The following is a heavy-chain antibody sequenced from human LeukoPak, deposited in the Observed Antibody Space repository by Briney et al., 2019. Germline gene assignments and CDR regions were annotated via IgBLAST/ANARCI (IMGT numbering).Heavy chain of an antibody. Sequence: SETLSLTGIGSGGSSSAISSNNYHWGWIRQPPGKALARIGRTYYSGSTYYNPSLNSRVTMSVDTSKNQFSLKLSSVTAADTALYYCARDMGVVTAHGIDVWGQGTTVTVSS. D-gene: IGHD4-23*01. CDR2: TYYSGST. CDR1: GGSSSAISSNNYH. CDR3: ARDMGVVTAHGIDV. V-gene: IGHV4-39*02. J-gene: IGHJ6*02.